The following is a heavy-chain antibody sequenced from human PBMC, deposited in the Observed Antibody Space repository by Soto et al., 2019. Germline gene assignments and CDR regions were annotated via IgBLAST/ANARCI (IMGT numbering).Heavy chain of an antibody. D-gene: IGHD1-26*01. CDR3: AKGGAIVAAGTRVYLYNAMDV. Sequence: ASVKVSCKASGYTFTGYYVHWVRQAPGQGLEWMGWINPNSGDTYLAQRFQGRVTMNRDTSIGTAYMELRGLTADDTAEYYCAKGGAIVAAGTRVYLYNAMDVWGQGTTVTVSS. CDR2: INPNSGDT. J-gene: IGHJ6*02. CDR1: GYTFTGYY. V-gene: IGHV1-2*02.